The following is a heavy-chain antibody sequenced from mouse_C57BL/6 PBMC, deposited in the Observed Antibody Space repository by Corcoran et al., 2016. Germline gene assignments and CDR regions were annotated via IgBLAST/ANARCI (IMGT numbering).Heavy chain of an antibody. CDR3: VTAQAAWFAY. CDR2: IYTDTGEP. V-gene: IGHV9-1*01. Sequence: QIQLVQSGPELKKPGETVKISCKASGYTFTEYPMHWVKQAPGKGLKWMGMIYTDTGEPTYAEEFKGRFAVSLETYASTAYLQINNLKNADTATYGCVTAQAAWFAYGGQGTLVTGSA. J-gene: IGHJ3*01. D-gene: IGHD3-2*02. CDR1: GYTFTEYP.